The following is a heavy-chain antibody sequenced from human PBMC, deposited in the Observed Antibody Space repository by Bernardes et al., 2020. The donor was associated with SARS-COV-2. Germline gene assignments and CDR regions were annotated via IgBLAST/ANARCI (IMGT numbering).Heavy chain of an antibody. V-gene: IGHV4-39*01. D-gene: IGHD3-3*01. CDR3: ARRPLGTTTIFGVVTHYGMDV. J-gene: IGHJ6*02. CDR1: GGSISSSSYY. Sequence: SETLSLTCTVSGGSISSSSYYWGWIRQPPGKGLEWIGSIYYSGSTYYNPSLKSLVTISVDTSKNQFSLKLSSVTAADTAVYYCARRPLGTTTIFGVVTHYGMDVWGQGTTVTVSS. CDR2: IYYSGST.